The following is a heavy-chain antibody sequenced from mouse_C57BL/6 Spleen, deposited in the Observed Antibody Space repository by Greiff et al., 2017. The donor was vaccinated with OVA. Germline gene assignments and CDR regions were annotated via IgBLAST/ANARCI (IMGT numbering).Heavy chain of an antibody. CDR1: GYAFSSSW. CDR3: ARPYYGSSYGGYFDV. V-gene: IGHV1-82*01. CDR2: IYPGDGDT. J-gene: IGHJ1*03. D-gene: IGHD1-1*01. Sequence: VQLQQSGPELVKPGASVKISCKASGYAFSSSWMNWVKQRPGKGLEWIGRIYPGDGDTNYNGKFKGKATLTADKSSSTAYMQLSSLTSEDSAVYLCARPYYGSSYGGYFDVWGTGTTVTVSS.